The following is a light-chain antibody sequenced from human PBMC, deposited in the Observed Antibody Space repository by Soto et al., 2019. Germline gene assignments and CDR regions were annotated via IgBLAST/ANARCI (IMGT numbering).Light chain of an antibody. CDR3: SSYTSSSTRV. CDR1: SSDVGGYNY. Sequence: QSALTQPASVSGSPGQSITSSCTGTSSDVGGYNYVSWYQQHPGKAPKLMIYEVSNRPSGVSNRFSGSKSGNTASLTISGLQAEDEADYYCSSYTSSSTRVFGGGTKLTAL. V-gene: IGLV2-14*01. J-gene: IGLJ3*02. CDR2: EVS.